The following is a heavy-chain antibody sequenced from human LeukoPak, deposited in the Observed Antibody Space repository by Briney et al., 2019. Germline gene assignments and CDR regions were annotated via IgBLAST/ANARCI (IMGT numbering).Heavy chain of an antibody. CDR1: GFTFSSYA. D-gene: IGHD6-19*01. V-gene: IGHV3-30-3*01. CDR3: VRVSSGWYSHLGY. CDR2: ISYDGSNK. J-gene: IGHJ4*02. Sequence: GRSLRLSCAASGFTFSSYAMHWVRQAPGKGLEWVAVISYDGSNKYYADSVKGRFTISRDNSKNTLYLQMNSLRTEDTAVYYCVRVSSGWYSHLGYWGQGTLVTVSS.